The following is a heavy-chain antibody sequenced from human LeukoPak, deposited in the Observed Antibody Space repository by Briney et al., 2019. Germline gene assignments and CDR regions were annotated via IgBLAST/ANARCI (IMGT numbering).Heavy chain of an antibody. CDR2: TYFTGST. Sequence: SETLSLTCNVSRGSISSGGHYWSWIRQRPGKVLEWMGYTYFTGSTYYNPSLQSRLIISADTSMTQFSLRLRSVTAADTAVYYCARVSFTYGPLDSWGPGILVTVSS. D-gene: IGHD4-17*01. J-gene: IGHJ4*02. CDR1: RGSISSGGHY. V-gene: IGHV4-31*03. CDR3: ARVSFTYGPLDS.